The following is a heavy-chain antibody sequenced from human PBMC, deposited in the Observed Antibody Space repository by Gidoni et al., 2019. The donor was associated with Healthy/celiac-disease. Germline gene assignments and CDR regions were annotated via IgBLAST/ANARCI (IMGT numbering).Heavy chain of an antibody. D-gene: IGHD6-19*01. CDR2: ISYDGSNK. CDR3: AKTIEQWLVKNWFDP. J-gene: IGHJ5*02. CDR1: GFTFSSYA. V-gene: IGHV3-30*18. Sequence: QVQLVESGGGVVQPGKSLRLSCASPGFTFSSYAMHWVRQAPGKGLEWVAVISYDGSNKYYADSVKGRFTISRDNSKNTLYLQMNSLRAEDTAVYYCAKTIEQWLVKNWFDPWGQGTLVTVSS.